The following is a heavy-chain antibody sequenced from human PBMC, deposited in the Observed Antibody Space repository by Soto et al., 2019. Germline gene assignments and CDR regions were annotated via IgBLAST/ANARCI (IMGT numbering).Heavy chain of an antibody. D-gene: IGHD3-16*01. V-gene: IGHV3-30-3*01. J-gene: IGHJ4*02. CDR1: GFTFSNYG. Sequence: PGGSLRLSCEASGFTFSNYGMHWVRQAQGRRLEWVAFISDDGINDYYGDSVKGRFTNPRDNSKNTLSLQMTSVTPEDTAVYDLARGDEGFDYWGQGTLVTVSS. CDR2: ISDDGIND. CDR3: ARGDEGFDY.